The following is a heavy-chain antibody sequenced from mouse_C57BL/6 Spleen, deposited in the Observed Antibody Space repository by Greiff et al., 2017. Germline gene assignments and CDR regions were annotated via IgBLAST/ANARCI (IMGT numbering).Heavy chain of an antibody. D-gene: IGHD1-1*01. CDR3: ARDRDYYGSSFPYYYAMDY. V-gene: IGHV1-81*01. CDR1: GYTFTSSG. CDR2: IYPRSGNT. Sequence: QVQLQQSGAELARPGASVKLSCKASGYTFTSSGISWVKQRTGQGLEWIGEIYPRSGNTYYNEKFKGKATLTADKSSSPAYMELRSLTSEDSAVYYCARDRDYYGSSFPYYYAMDYWGQGTSVTVSS. J-gene: IGHJ4*01.